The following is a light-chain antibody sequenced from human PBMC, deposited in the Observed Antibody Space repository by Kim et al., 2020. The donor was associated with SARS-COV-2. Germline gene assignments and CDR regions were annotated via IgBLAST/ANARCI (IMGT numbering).Light chain of an antibody. Sequence: SYELTQPPSLSVSPGQTASITCSGDQLEDKFTTWYQQKSGQSPILVIYQDRLRPSGISERFSGSTSGNTATLTISGIQATDEADYYCQAWHTSAVVFGGGTKVTVL. CDR2: QDR. V-gene: IGLV3-1*01. CDR3: QAWHTSAVV. CDR1: QLEDKF. J-gene: IGLJ3*02.